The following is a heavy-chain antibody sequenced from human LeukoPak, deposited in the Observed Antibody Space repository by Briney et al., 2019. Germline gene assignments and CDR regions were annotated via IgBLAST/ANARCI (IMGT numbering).Heavy chain of an antibody. J-gene: IGHJ4*02. D-gene: IGHD5-18*01. V-gene: IGHV3-23*01. CDR1: GFTFSDYA. Sequence: QTGGSLRLSCAASGFTFSDYAMSWVRQAAGKGLEWVSGISDTGRRTYYTDSVKGRFTISRDDSKKTVYVQMKTLTAEDTAIYFCARHDSFIPYWGQGTLVTVSS. CDR3: ARHDSFIPY. CDR2: ISDTGRRT.